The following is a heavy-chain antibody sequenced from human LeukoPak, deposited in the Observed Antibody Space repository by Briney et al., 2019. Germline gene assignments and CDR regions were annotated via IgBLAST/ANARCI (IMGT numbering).Heavy chain of an antibody. CDR1: GGTFSNYG. D-gene: IGHD1-26*01. V-gene: IGHV1-69*04. CDR2: IIPILGIP. Sequence: GASVKVSCKASGGTFSNYGISWVRQAPGQGLEWMGRIIPILGIPNYAQKFQGRVTITADKLTTTACMELSSLRSEDTAVYYCAKDTRVGGTQYNGMDVWGQGTAVTVSS. CDR3: AKDTRVGGTQYNGMDV. J-gene: IGHJ6*02.